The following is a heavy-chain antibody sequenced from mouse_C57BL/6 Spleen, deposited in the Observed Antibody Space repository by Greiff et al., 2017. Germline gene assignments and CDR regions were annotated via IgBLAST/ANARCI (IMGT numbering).Heavy chain of an antibody. Sequence: VKLQQPGAELVKPGASVKLSCKASGYTFTSYWMHWVKQRPGQGLEWIGMIHPNSGRTNYNEKFKSKATLTVDKSSSTAYMQLSSLTSEDSAVYYCARKETFDYWGQGTTLTVSS. CDR2: IHPNSGRT. CDR3: ARKETFDY. J-gene: IGHJ2*01. V-gene: IGHV1-64*01. CDR1: GYTFTSYW.